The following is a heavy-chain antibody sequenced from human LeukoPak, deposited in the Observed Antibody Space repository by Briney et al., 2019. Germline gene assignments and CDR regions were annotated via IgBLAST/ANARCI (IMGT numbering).Heavy chain of an antibody. Sequence: GGSLRLSCAASGFTFSSYWMNWARQAPGKGLEWVASINHNGNVNYYVDSVQGRFTISRDNAKNSLYLQMNSLRAEDTAVYYCARDTWDYYGSGSYYQKDYWGQGTLVTVSS. V-gene: IGHV3-7*01. D-gene: IGHD3-10*01. CDR3: ARDTWDYYGSGSYYQKDY. J-gene: IGHJ4*02. CDR2: INHNGNVN. CDR1: GFTFSSYW.